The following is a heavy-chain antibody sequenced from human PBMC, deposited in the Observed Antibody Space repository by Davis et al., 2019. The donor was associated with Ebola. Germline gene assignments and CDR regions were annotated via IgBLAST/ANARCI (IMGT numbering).Heavy chain of an antibody. D-gene: IGHD6-19*01. Sequence: GESLKISCAASGFTFRNHGMHWVRQAPGKGLEWVALISYDGSDEYYADSVRGRFTVSRDNSKNTLYLQMNSLRLEDTGVYYCAKTLGSGYFDYCGVDAGGQGATLTVSS. J-gene: IGHJ6*01. CDR1: GFTFRNHG. CDR2: ISYDGSDE. V-gene: IGHV3-30*18. CDR3: AKTLGSGYFDYCGVDA.